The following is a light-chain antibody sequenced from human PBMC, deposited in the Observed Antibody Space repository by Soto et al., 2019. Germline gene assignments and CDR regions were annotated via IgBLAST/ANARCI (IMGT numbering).Light chain of an antibody. V-gene: IGKV3D-15*01. CDR1: QSVSSN. Sequence: EIVMTQSPATLSVSPGERATLSCRASQSVSSNLAWYRQKPGQAPRLLIYGASTRATAIPARFSGSGSGTYFTLTISSLQSEDFAVYYCQQYNNWPPLTFGGGTKVEIK. CDR3: QQYNNWPPLT. CDR2: GAS. J-gene: IGKJ4*01.